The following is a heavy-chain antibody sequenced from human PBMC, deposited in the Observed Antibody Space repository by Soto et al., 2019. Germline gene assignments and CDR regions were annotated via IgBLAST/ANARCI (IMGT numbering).Heavy chain of an antibody. V-gene: IGHV5-10-1*01. Sequence: EVQLVQSGAEVKKPGESLRISCKGSGYSFTSYWISWVRQMPGKGLELMGWIGPIDSYTNYSPSFQCHVTIAADKSISTAYLQWSSLKASDTAMDYCARRAHMSRRGETFSYYYYGMDVWGQGTKVTVSS. CDR3: ARRAHMSRRGETFSYYYYGMDV. D-gene: IGHD3-16*01. CDR1: GYSFTSYW. CDR2: IGPIDSYT. J-gene: IGHJ6*02.